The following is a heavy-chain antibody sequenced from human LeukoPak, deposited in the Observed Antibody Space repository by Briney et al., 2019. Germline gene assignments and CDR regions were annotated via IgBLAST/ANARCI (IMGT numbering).Heavy chain of an antibody. CDR2: IYYSGST. CDR3: AREGTTSDTANPFDY. CDR1: GGSISSGGYY. J-gene: IGHJ4*02. D-gene: IGHD5-18*01. V-gene: IGHV4-61*08. Sequence: PSETLSLTCTVSGGSISSGGYYWSWIRQPPGKGLEWIGSIYYSGSTNYNPSLKSRVTISVDTSKNQFSLKLSSVTAADTAVYYCAREGTTSDTANPFDYWGQGTLVTVSS.